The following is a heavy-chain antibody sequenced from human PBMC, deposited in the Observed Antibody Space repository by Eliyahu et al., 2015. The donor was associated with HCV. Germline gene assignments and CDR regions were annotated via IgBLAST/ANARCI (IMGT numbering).Heavy chain of an antibody. CDR2: INPGNGNT. J-gene: IGHJ4*02. V-gene: IGHV1-3*01. D-gene: IGHD6-19*01. CDR3: ARDFLSISVAGWGGALHY. Sequence: QVQVVQXGAEVKKPGASVKVSCKVXGYTFTNYLIHWVRXAPGQSFEWMGWINPGNGNTRFSQTFQGRVTITTDTSASTAYMDLSSLTSEDSAVYFCARDFLSISVAGWGGALHYWGQGTRVTVSS. CDR1: GYTFTNYL.